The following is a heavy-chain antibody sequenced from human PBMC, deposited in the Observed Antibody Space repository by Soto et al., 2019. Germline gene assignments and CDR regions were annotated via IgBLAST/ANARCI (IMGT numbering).Heavy chain of an antibody. CDR1: GASISGFY. J-gene: IGHJ5*02. Sequence: SETLSLTRTVSGASISGFYWSCIRKSAWKGLEWIGRIYATGTTDYNPSLKSRVMMSVDTSKKQFSLKLRSVTAADTAVYYCVRDGTKTLRDWFDPWGQG. V-gene: IGHV4-4*07. CDR3: VRDGTKTLRDWFDP. CDR2: IYATGTT. D-gene: IGHD1-1*01.